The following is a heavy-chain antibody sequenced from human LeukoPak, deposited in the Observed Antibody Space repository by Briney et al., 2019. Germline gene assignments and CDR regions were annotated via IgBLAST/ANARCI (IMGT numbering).Heavy chain of an antibody. J-gene: IGHJ4*02. CDR2: IKQDGSEK. V-gene: IGHV3-7*01. D-gene: IGHD6-13*01. CDR1: GFTFSTYW. Sequence: GGSLRLSCAACGFTFSTYWMSWVRQAPGKGLEWVANIKQDGSEKYYLDSVKGRFTISRDNAKNSLYLQMNSLRAEDKAVYFCTREAAAGIDYWGQGTLVTVST. CDR3: TREAAAGIDY.